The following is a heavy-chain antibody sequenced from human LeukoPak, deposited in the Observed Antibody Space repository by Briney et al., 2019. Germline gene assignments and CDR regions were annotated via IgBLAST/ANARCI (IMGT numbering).Heavy chain of an antibody. CDR2: ISAYNGNT. CDR3: ASSTGVALFDY. V-gene: IGHV1-18*01. J-gene: IGHJ4*02. Sequence: ASVKVSCKASGYTFTSYGISWVRQAPGQGLEWMGWISAYNGNTNYAQKLQGRVTMTTDTSTSTAYMELSSLRSEDTAVYYCASSTGVALFDYWGQGTLVTVSS. D-gene: IGHD3-3*01. CDR1: GYTFTSYG.